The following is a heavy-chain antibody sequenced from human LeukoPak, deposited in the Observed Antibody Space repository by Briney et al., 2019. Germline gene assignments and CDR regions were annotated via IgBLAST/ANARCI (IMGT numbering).Heavy chain of an antibody. Sequence: GGSLRLSCAASGFTFSDYHMSWIRQAPGKGLEWLSYISGSGYTISYADSVKGRFTISRDNAKNSLYLQMSSLRAEDTAVYYCNNREFWGQGTLVTVSS. D-gene: IGHD3-10*01. CDR3: NNREF. V-gene: IGHV3-11*01. J-gene: IGHJ4*02. CDR2: ISGSGYTI. CDR1: GFTFSDYH.